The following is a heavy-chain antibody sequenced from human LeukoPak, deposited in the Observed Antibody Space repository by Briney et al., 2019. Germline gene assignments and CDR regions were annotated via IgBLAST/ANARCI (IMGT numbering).Heavy chain of an antibody. CDR3: ASLYYYDSSGYYGAEYFQR. CDR2: IIPILGIA. Sequence: SVKVSCKASGGTFSSYAISWVRQAPGQGLEWMGGIIPILGIANYAQKFQGRVTITADKSTSTAYMELSSLRSEDTAVYYCASLYYYDSSGYYGAEYFQRWGQGTLVTVSS. D-gene: IGHD3-22*01. V-gene: IGHV1-69*10. CDR1: GGTFSSYA. J-gene: IGHJ1*01.